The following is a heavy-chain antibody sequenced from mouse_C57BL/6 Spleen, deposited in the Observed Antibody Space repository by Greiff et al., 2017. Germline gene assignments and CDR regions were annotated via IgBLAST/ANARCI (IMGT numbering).Heavy chain of an antibody. Sequence: VQLQQSGAELAKPGASVKLSCKASGYTFTSYWMHWVKQRPGQGLEWIGYINPSSGYTKYNQKFKDKATVTADKSSSTAYMQLSSLTYEDSAVYYCARQDGNYVFFDYWGQGTTLTVSS. CDR2: INPSSGYT. V-gene: IGHV1-7*01. D-gene: IGHD2-1*01. CDR3: ARQDGNYVFFDY. CDR1: GYTFTSYW. J-gene: IGHJ2*01.